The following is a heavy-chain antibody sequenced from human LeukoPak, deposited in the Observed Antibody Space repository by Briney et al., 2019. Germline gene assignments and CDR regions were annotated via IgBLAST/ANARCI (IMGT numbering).Heavy chain of an antibody. CDR1: GFTFSAYA. V-gene: IGHV3-49*04. D-gene: IGHD4-17*01. J-gene: IGHJ1*01. Sequence: GGSLRLSCTASGFTFSAYAMSWVRQAPGKGLEWVGFIRSKVYGGTEKAASVKDRFIISRDDSKSIVYLQMNNLKTEDTAVYYCSRGAVNDYGDGQYFQYWGQGSLVTVSS. CDR2: IRSKVYGGT. CDR3: SRGAVNDYGDGQYFQY.